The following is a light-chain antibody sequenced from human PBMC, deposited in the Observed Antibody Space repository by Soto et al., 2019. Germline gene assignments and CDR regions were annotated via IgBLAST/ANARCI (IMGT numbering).Light chain of an antibody. CDR2: ETS. CDR3: QQYNSYSWT. J-gene: IGKJ1*01. V-gene: IGKV3-15*01. Sequence: EIVMTQSPGTLSVSPWERATLSCRASQNIRSNLAWYQQKPGQAPRLLIYETSTRAPGIPARFSGSGSGTEFTLTISSLQSEDFATYYCQQYNSYSWTFGQGTKVDIK. CDR1: QNIRSN.